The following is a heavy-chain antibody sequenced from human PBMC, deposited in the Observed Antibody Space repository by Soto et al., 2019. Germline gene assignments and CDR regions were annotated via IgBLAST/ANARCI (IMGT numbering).Heavy chain of an antibody. J-gene: IGHJ3*02. D-gene: IGHD5-12*01. Sequence: ASVKVSCKASGYTFTGYYMHWVRQAPGQGLEWMGWINPNSGGTNYAQKFQGWVTMTRDTSISTAYMELRSLRSDDTAVYYCARGRRATIRDAFDIWGQGTMVNVS. CDR1: GYTFTGYY. CDR3: ARGRRATIRDAFDI. V-gene: IGHV1-2*04. CDR2: INPNSGGT.